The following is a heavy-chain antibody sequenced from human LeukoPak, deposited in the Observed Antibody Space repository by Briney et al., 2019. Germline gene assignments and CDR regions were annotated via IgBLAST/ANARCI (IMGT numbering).Heavy chain of an antibody. D-gene: IGHD2/OR15-2a*01. CDR1: GYTFTSYY. V-gene: IGHV1-46*01. CDR3: ARHQGAGEYPFDY. CDR2: INPSDGST. J-gene: IGHJ4*02. Sequence: ASVKVSCKASGYTFTSYYMHWLRQAPGQGLEWMGIINPSDGSTTYAQRFQGRVTLTRDTYTSTVYMELSSLRSEDTAVYYCARHQGAGEYPFDYWGQGTLVTVSS.